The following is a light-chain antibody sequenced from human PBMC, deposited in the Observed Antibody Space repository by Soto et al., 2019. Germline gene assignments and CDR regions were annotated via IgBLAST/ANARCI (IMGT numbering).Light chain of an antibody. V-gene: IGKV1-5*03. Sequence: DIQMTQSPSTLSGSVGDRVTITCRASQTISSWLAWYQQKPGKAPKLLIYKASTLKSGVPSRFSGSGSGTEFTLTISSLQSEDFAVYFCQEYFHWPPGMFGPGTKVDIK. CDR3: QEYFHWPPGM. CDR1: QTISSW. J-gene: IGKJ1*01. CDR2: KAS.